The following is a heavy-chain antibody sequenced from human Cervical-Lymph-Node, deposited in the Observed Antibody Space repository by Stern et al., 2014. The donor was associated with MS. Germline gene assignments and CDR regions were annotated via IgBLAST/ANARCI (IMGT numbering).Heavy chain of an antibody. Sequence: VQLVESGGGVVQPGGSLRLSCVVSGFTFSNHAMHWVRQAPGQGLEWVTVISYEGRNEYYTDSVQGRFTVSRDHSKNTLYLQMTSLRPDDTAVYYCARATSTTTVTTPYYGLDVWGQGTTVTVSS. CDR2: ISYEGRNE. CDR1: GFTFSNHA. V-gene: IGHV3-30*04. CDR3: ARATSTTTVTTPYYGLDV. J-gene: IGHJ6*02. D-gene: IGHD4-17*01.